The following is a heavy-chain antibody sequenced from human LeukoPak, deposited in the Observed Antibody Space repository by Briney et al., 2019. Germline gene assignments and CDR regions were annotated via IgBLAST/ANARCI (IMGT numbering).Heavy chain of an antibody. D-gene: IGHD1-7*01. CDR3: AKAETTSGYF. CDR1: GFAFSSYD. V-gene: IGHV3-23*01. CDR2: ISGSGGRT. Sequence: QCGGSLRLSCAASGFAFSSYDMSWVRQSPGKGLEWVSAISGSGGRTYYADSVKGRFTISTDNSKNTLYLQMDSLRAEDTAVYYCAKAETTSGYFWGQGTLVTVSS. J-gene: IGHJ4*02.